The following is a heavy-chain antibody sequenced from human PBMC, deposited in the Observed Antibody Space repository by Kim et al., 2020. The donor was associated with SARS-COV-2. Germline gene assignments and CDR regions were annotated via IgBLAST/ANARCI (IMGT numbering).Heavy chain of an antibody. CDR3: VRGTQLWLHDTLDT. CDR2: IFYSGST. Sequence: SETLSLTCTVSGGSISSGDYYWSWTRQPPGKGLEWIGYIFYSGSTYYNPSLKSRVSISVDTSKNQFSLKLTAVTTADTAVYYCVRGTQLWLHDTLDTWGQGTMVTVSS. V-gene: IGHV4-30-4*01. J-gene: IGHJ3*02. CDR1: GGSISSGDYY. D-gene: IGHD3-9*01.